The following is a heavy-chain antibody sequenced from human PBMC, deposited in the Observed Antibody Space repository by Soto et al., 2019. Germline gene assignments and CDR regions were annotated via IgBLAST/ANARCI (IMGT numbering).Heavy chain of an antibody. J-gene: IGHJ5*02. CDR2: INHSGST. V-gene: IGHV4-34*01. CDR3: ARGVPAWIVVVITSSGNNCFDP. CDR1: GGSFSGYY. D-gene: IGHD3-22*01. Sequence: SETLSLTCAVYGGSFSGYYWSWIRQPPGKGLEWIGEINHSGSTNYNPSLKSRVTISVDTSKNQFSLKLSSVTAADTAVYYCARGVPAWIVVVITSSGNNCFDPWGQGTLVTVSS.